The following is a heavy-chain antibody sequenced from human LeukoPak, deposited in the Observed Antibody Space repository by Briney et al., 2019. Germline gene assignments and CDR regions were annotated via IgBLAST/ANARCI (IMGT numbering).Heavy chain of an antibody. J-gene: IGHJ5*02. CDR1: GYTFTSYG. CDR3: ATAVIIVGATEDWFDP. CDR2: ISADKGNT. Sequence: ASVKVSCKASGYTFTSYGISWVRQAPGQGLEWMGWISADKGNTNYVQKFQGRVTMTEDTSTDTAYMELSSLRSEDTAVYYCATAVIIVGATEDWFDPWGQGTLVTVSS. D-gene: IGHD1-26*01. V-gene: IGHV1-18*01.